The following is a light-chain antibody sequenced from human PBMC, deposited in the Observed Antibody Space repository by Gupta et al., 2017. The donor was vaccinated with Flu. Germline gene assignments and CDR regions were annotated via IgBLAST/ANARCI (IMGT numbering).Light chain of an antibody. CDR3: TSWDSTRSAGV. CDR2: END. J-gene: IGLJ2*01. Sequence: VTISCSGSNSNIGINFVSWYQQLPGSAPKLLIYENDKRPSGIPDRFSGSKSGTSATLGLSELQPGDEAVYDCTSWDSTRSAGVFGGGTKLTVL. V-gene: IGLV1-51*02. CDR1: NSNIGINF.